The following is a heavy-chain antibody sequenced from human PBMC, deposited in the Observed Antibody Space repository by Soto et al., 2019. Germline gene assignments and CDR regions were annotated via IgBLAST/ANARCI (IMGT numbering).Heavy chain of an antibody. Sequence: QVQLQQWGAGLLKPSETLSLTCAVYGGSFSGYYWSWIRQPPGKGLEWIGEINHSGSTNYNPSLKRRVTISVDTSKNQFSLKLSSVTAADTAVYYCARLAVAVGWDYYYYGMDVWGQGTTVTVSS. CDR2: INHSGST. CDR3: ARLAVAVGWDYYYYGMDV. V-gene: IGHV4-34*01. D-gene: IGHD6-19*01. J-gene: IGHJ6*02. CDR1: GGSFSGYY.